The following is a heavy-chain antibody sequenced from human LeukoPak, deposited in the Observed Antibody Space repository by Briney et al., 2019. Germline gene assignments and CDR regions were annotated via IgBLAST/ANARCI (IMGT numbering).Heavy chain of an antibody. J-gene: IGHJ4*02. CDR3: ARERGSYSSSWSDLNDY. CDR1: GYSISSGYF. CDR2: IYHSGST. D-gene: IGHD6-13*01. V-gene: IGHV4-38-2*02. Sequence: SETLSLTCNVSGYSISSGYFWGWIRQPPGKGLEWIGSIYHSGSTDSNPSLKSRVTISVDTSRNQFSLRLSSVTAADTAVYYCARERGSYSSSWSDLNDYWGQGTLVTVSS.